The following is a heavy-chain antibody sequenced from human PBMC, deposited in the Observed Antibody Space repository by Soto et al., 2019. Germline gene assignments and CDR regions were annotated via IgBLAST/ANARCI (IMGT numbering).Heavy chain of an antibody. CDR2: IYYTGGT. V-gene: IGHV4-30-4*08. D-gene: IGHD6-25*01. CDR3: ARGGSGWAEYFQH. Sequence: QVQLQESGPGLVEPSQTLSLTCTVSGGSIGSTDSYWSWIRRPPGKGLEWIGYIYYTGGTFYNPSVKSRLTISLETSSHQFSLTLTSVTATDTGIYYCARGGSGWAEYFQHWGQGTLVAVSS. J-gene: IGHJ1*01. CDR1: GGSIGSTDSY.